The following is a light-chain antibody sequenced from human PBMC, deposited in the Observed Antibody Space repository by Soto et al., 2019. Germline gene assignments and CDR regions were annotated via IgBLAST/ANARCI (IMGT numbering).Light chain of an antibody. V-gene: IGLV2-11*01. Sequence: QSALTQPRSLSGSPGQSVTISCTGTISDVGGYNYVSWYQQHPGKAPKLMIYDVSKRPSGVPDRFSGSKSGNTASLTISGLQAEDEADYYCCSYAGSYIYVFGTGTKVTVL. CDR1: ISDVGGYNY. CDR3: CSYAGSYIYV. J-gene: IGLJ1*01. CDR2: DVS.